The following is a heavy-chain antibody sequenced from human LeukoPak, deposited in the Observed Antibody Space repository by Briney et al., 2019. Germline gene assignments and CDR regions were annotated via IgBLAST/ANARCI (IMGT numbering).Heavy chain of an antibody. J-gene: IGHJ4*02. V-gene: IGHV3-11*01. CDR1: GFTFTDDY. CDR2: ISTSSYTI. D-gene: IGHD5-12*01. CDR3: ARDRRSPHRAYDWGHLDY. Sequence: GGSLRLSCVASGFTFTDDYMTWIRQAPGKGLEWISYISTSSYTIYYADSVKGRFTISRDNAKNSLYLQMNSLRVEDTAVYYCARDRRSPHRAYDWGHLDYWGQGTLVTVSS.